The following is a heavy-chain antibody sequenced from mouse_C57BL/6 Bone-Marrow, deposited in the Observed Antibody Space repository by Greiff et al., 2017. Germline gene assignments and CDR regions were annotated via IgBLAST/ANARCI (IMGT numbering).Heavy chain of an antibody. CDR3: ARGYYCSPHAMDY. Sequence: VQLQQSGPGLVRPGVSVKISCKGSGYTFSDHAMHWVQQSHAKSLEWVGVISTYSGDASSNQKFKDKGTITVDQSSSTDDMELARQTAEDSAVYYCARGYYCSPHAMDYWGQGTSGTVSS. CDR2: ISTYSGDA. D-gene: IGHD1-1*01. J-gene: IGHJ4*01. CDR1: GYTFSDHA. V-gene: IGHV1-67*01.